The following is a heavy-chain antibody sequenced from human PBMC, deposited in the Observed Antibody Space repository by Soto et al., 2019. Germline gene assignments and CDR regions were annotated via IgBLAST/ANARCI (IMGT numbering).Heavy chain of an antibody. CDR3: ARLSLPDYGDYGDY. Sequence: ASVKVSCKASGGTFSSYTISWVRQAPGQGLEWMGRIIPILGMANYAQKFQGRVTITADKSTSTAYMELSSLRSEDTAVYYCARLSLPDYGDYGDYWGQGTLVTVSS. CDR1: GGTFSSYT. V-gene: IGHV1-69*02. CDR2: IIPILGMA. J-gene: IGHJ4*02. D-gene: IGHD4-17*01.